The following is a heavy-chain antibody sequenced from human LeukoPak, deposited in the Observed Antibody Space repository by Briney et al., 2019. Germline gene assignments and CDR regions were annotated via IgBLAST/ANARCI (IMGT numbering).Heavy chain of an antibody. V-gene: IGHV4-34*01. CDR2: INHSGST. J-gene: IGHJ4*02. Sequence: SETLSRTCAVYGGSLSGNYWSWIRQPPGKGLEWIGEINHSGSTNYSPSLKSRVTISVDTSKNQFSLKLSSVTAADTAVYYCVSNPYSNCYFDYWGQGTLVTVSS. CDR1: GGSLSGNY. CDR3: VSNPYSNCYFDY. D-gene: IGHD4-4*01.